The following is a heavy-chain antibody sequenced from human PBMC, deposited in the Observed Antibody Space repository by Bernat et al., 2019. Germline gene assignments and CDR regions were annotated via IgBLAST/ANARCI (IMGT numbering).Heavy chain of an antibody. CDR3: ARDARYGDCAPSSFGMDV. CDR1: GGSISSGGYY. Sequence: QVQLQESGPGLVKPSQTLSLTCTVSGGSISSGGYYWSWIRQPPGKGLEWIGYIYYSGSTYYNPSLKSRVTISVDTSKNQFSLKLSTVTAADTAVYYCARDARYGDCAPSSFGMDVSGQGTTFPLSS. D-gene: IGHD4-17*01. V-gene: IGHV4-31*03. CDR2: IYYSGST. J-gene: IGHJ6*02.